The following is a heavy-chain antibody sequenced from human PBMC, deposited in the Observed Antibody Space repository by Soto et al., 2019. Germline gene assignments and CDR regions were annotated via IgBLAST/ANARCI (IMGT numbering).Heavy chain of an antibody. CDR2: INHSGST. CDR1: GGSFSGYY. V-gene: IGHV4-34*01. Sequence: SETLSLTCAVYGGSFSGYYWSWIRQPPGKGLEWIGEINHSGSTNYNPSLKSRVTISVDTSKNQFSLKLSSVTAADTAVYYCARENDLDWFDPWGQGTLVTVSS. CDR3: ARENDLDWFDP. J-gene: IGHJ5*02. D-gene: IGHD3-3*01.